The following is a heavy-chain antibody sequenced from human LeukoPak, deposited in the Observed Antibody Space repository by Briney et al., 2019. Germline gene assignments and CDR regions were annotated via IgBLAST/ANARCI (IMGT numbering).Heavy chain of an antibody. J-gene: IGHJ3*02. CDR1: GLTFDHYV. V-gene: IGHV3-43*02. CDR2: ISGDGGST. Sequence: GGSLRLSCAASGLTFDHYVMHWVRQAPGKGLEWVSLISGDGGSTYYADSVKGRLTISRDNSKNSLYLQMNSLSTEDTALYFCAKGTTMYAFDIWGQGTMVTVSS. D-gene: IGHD1-1*01. CDR3: AKGTTMYAFDI.